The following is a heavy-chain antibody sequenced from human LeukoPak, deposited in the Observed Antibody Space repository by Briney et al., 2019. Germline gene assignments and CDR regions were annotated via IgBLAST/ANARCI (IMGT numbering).Heavy chain of an antibody. CDR1: GFTFSSYS. D-gene: IGHD6-19*01. V-gene: IGHV3-21*01. CDR3: ARPSLKGATSSGRYVYSAPFDP. J-gene: IGHJ5*02. Sequence: KAGGSLRLSCAASGFTFSSYSMNWVRQAPGKGLEWVSSISSSSSYIYYADSVKGRFTISRDNAKNSLYLQMNSLRAEDTAVYYCARPSLKGATSSGRYVYSAPFDPWGQGTLVTVSS. CDR2: ISSSSSYI.